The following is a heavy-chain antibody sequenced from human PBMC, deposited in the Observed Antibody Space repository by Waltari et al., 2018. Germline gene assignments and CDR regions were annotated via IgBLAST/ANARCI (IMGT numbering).Heavy chain of an antibody. CDR2: IYYSGST. V-gene: IGHV4-59*01. CDR1: GGSISSYY. D-gene: IGHD2-2*01. J-gene: IGHJ3*02. CDR3: ARVPQYCSSTSCYPGAFDI. Sequence: QVQLQESGPGLVKPSETLSLTCTVSGGSISSYYWSWIRQPPGKGLEWIGYIYYSGSTNYNPSLKSRVTISVDTSKNQFSLKLSSVTAADTAVYYCARVPQYCSSTSCYPGAFDIWGQGTMVTVSS.